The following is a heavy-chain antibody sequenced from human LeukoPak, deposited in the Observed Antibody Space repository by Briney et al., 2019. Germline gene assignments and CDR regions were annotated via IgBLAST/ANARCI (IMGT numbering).Heavy chain of an antibody. CDR3: ARALLKDFWSGYYRTSNYYYYGMDV. CDR2: IIPISGTA. V-gene: IGHV1-69*01. CDR1: GGTFSSYA. J-gene: IGHJ6*02. D-gene: IGHD3-3*01. Sequence: SVKVSCKASGGTFSSYAISWVRQAPGQGLEWMGGIIPISGTANYAQKFQGRVTITVDESTSTAYMELSSLRSEDTAVYYCARALLKDFWSGYYRTSNYYYYGMDVWGQGTTVTVSS.